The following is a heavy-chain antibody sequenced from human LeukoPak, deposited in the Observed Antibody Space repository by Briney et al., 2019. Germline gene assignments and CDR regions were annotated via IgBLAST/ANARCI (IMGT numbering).Heavy chain of an antibody. J-gene: IGHJ4*02. D-gene: IGHD1-7*01. CDR1: GGSISSSSYY. CDR2: IYYSGST. Sequence: PSETLSLTCTVSGGSISSSSYYWGWIRQPPGKGLEWIGYIYYSGSTNYNPSLKSRVTISVDTSKNQFSLKLSSVTAADTAVYYCASNNWNSGDYWGQGTLVTVSS. V-gene: IGHV4-61*05. CDR3: ASNNWNSGDY.